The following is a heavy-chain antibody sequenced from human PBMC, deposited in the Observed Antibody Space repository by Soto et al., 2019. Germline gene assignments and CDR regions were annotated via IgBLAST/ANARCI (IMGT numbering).Heavy chain of an antibody. J-gene: IGHJ4*02. D-gene: IGHD3-10*01. V-gene: IGHV5-51*01. CDR1: GYTFSTYW. Sequence: LGESLKISCQGSGYTFSTYWIAWVRQMPGKGLEWMGIIYPGDSDTKYSPAFQGQVTMSADKSMNTAYLQWSSLKASDTAMYYCARKFAPEFFDSWGQGTLVTVSS. CDR2: IYPGDSDT. CDR3: ARKFAPEFFDS.